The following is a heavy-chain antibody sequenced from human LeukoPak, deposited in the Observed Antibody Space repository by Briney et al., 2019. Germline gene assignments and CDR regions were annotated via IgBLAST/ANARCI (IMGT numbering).Heavy chain of an antibody. D-gene: IGHD2-2*01. CDR2: IHPNSGGT. CDR3: ARVGVGGAFDI. CDR1: GYTFTGYY. V-gene: IGHV1-2*02. Sequence: ASVKVSCKASGYTFTGYYMHWVRQAPGQGLEWMGWIHPNSGGTNYAQKFQGRVTMTRDTSISIAYMELSGLRSDDTAVYYCARVGVGGAFDIWGQGTMVTVSS. J-gene: IGHJ3*02.